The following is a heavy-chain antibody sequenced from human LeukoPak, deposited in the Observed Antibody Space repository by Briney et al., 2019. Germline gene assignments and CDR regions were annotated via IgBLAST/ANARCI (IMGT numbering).Heavy chain of an antibody. CDR3: TRLDPYIEQLNYYYYYMDV. D-gene: IGHD6-6*01. V-gene: IGHV3-73*01. Sequence: GGSLRLSCAASGFTFSGSAMHWVRQASGKGLEWVGRIRSKANSYATAYAASVKGRFTISRDDSKNTAYLQMNSLKTEDTAVYYCTRLDPYIEQLNYYYYYMDVWGKGTTVTVSS. CDR2: IRSKANSYAT. J-gene: IGHJ6*03. CDR1: GFTFSGSA.